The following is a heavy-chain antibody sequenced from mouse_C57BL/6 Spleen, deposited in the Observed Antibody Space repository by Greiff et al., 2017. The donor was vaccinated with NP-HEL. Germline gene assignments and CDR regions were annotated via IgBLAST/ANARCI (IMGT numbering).Heavy chain of an antibody. CDR2: INPNNGGT. CDR1: GYTFTDYY. V-gene: IGHV1-26*01. D-gene: IGHD1-1*01. Sequence: EVQLQQSGPELVKPGASVKISCKASGYTFTDYYMNWVKQSHGKSLEWIGDINPNNGGTSYNQKFKGKATLTVDKSSSTAYMELRSLTSEDSAVYYCARPAYYYGSSYYAMDYWGQGTSVTVSS. CDR3: ARPAYYYGSSYYAMDY. J-gene: IGHJ4*01.